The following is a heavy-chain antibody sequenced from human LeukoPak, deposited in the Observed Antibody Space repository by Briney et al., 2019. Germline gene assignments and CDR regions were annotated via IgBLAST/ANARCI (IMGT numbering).Heavy chain of an antibody. V-gene: IGHV3-7*01. Sequence: GGSLRLSCAASGFTFTNSWMAWVRQAPGKGLEWVANIKQGGSTKHYADSLKGRFTISGDNPKNSLYLQMNSLRADDTAVYYCARDTDGSLDYWGQGILVTVAS. J-gene: IGHJ4*02. CDR3: ARDTDGSLDY. D-gene: IGHD1-26*01. CDR2: IKQGGSTK. CDR1: GFTFTNSW.